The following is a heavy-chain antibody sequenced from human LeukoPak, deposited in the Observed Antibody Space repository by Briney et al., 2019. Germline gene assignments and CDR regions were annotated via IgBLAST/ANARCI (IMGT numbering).Heavy chain of an antibody. D-gene: IGHD3-10*01. CDR2: IYYSGST. CDR1: GGSISSSSYY. CDR3: ATYIMVRGVPGAFDI. Sequence: PSETLSLTCTVSGGSISSSSYYWGWIRQPPGKGLEWFGSIYYSGSTYYNPSLKSRVTISVDTSKNQFSLKLSSVTAADTAVYYCATYIMVRGVPGAFDIWGQGTMVTVSS. J-gene: IGHJ3*02. V-gene: IGHV4-39*01.